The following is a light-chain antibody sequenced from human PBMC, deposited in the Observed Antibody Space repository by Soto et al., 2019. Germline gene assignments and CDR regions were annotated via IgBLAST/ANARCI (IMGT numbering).Light chain of an antibody. CDR2: KAS. V-gene: IGKV1-5*03. CDR3: QQYSTYPIT. J-gene: IGKJ5*01. CDR1: QSVTTW. Sequence: DIQMTQSPSTLSAPIGARATITFRASQSVTTWLAWYQQKPGKAPKLLIYKASNLESGLPSRFTGSGSGTEFTLTISSLQSDDFATYYCQQYSTYPITFGQGTRLEIK.